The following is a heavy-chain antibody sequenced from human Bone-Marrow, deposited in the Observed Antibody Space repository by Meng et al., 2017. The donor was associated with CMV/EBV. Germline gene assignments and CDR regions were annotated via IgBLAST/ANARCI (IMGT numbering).Heavy chain of an antibody. Sequence: ASVKVSCKASGYTFTGYYIHWVRQAPGQGLEWMGWINPYSGGTNYPQKFQGRVTMTRDTSISTAYMDLSRLRSDDTAVYYCAREILGYCSSTSCYYRPWGYWGQGTLVTVSS. J-gene: IGHJ4*02. CDR1: GYTFTGYY. D-gene: IGHD2-2*01. V-gene: IGHV1-2*02. CDR3: AREILGYCSSTSCYYRPWGY. CDR2: INPYSGGT.